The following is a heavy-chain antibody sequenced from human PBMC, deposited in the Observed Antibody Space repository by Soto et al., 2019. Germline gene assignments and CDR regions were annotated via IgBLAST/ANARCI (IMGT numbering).Heavy chain of an antibody. CDR1: GFTFSSYA. CDR3: AKDRSFKSGYYYGMDV. D-gene: IGHD6-25*01. V-gene: IGHV3-23*01. CDR2: ISGSGGST. J-gene: IGHJ6*02. Sequence: SLRLSCAASGFTFSSYAMSWVRQAPGKGLEWVSAISGSGGSTYYADSVKGRFTISRDNSKNTLYLQMNSLRAEDTAVYYCAKDRSFKSGYYYGMDVWGQGTTVTVSS.